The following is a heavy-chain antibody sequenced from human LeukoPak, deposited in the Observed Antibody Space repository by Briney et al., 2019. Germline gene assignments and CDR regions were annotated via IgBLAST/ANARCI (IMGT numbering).Heavy chain of an antibody. CDR2: IKEDGSEQ. CDR1: GFTFSGYW. J-gene: IGHJ3*02. V-gene: IGHV3-7*01. D-gene: IGHD1-26*01. CDR3: ARRIGIVGATKVEWSLHDAFDI. Sequence: PGGSLRLSCAASGFTFSGYWMSWARQAPGKGLEWLANIKEDGSEQYYVDSVKGRFTISRDNAKNSLYLQMNSLRAEDTAVYYCARRIGIVGATKVEWSLHDAFDIWGQGTMVTVSS.